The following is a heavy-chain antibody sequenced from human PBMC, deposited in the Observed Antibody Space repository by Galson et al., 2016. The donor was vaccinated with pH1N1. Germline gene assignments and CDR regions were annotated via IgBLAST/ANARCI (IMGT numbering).Heavy chain of an antibody. D-gene: IGHD4-17*01. CDR2: IYWDDDK. CDR1: GFSLSTSGMC. Sequence: PALVKPTQTLTLTCTFSGFSLSTSGMCVSWIRQPPGKALEWLALIYWDDDKRYSPSLKSRLTITKDTSKNQVVLTMTNMDPVDTATYYCARSDYGDYVGGLHYWGQGTLVTVSS. J-gene: IGHJ4*02. CDR3: ARSDYGDYVGGLHY. V-gene: IGHV2-5*08.